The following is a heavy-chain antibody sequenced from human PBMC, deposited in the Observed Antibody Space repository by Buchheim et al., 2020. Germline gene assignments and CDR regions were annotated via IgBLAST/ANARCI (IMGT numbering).Heavy chain of an antibody. CDR3: AKGDYYGMDV. CDR1: GFTFSSYG. V-gene: IGHV3-30*18. CDR2: ISYDGSNK. J-gene: IGHJ6*02. Sequence: VQLLESGGGLVQPGGSLRLSCAASGFTFSSYGMHWVRQAPGKGLEWVAVISYDGSNKYYADSVKGRFTISRDNSKNTLYLQMNSLRAEDTAVYYCAKGDYYGMDVWGQGTT.